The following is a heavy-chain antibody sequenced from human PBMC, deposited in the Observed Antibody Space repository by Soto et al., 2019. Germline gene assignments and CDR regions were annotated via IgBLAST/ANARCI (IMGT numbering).Heavy chain of an antibody. CDR1: GFTFSSYG. V-gene: IGHV3-23*01. D-gene: IGHD3-16*02. CDR3: AKERAVRGPFDY. Sequence: PGGSLRLSCVASGFTFSSYGMNWVRQAPGKGLEWVSAIGGIDTKTYYADSVKGRFTISRDNSKNTLYLQMNSLRAEDTALYYCAKERAVRGPFDYWGQGTLVTVSS. J-gene: IGHJ4*02. CDR2: IGGIDTKT.